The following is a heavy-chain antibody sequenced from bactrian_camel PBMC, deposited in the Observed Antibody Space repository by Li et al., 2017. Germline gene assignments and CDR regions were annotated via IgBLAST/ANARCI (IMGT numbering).Heavy chain of an antibody. D-gene: IGHD5*01. Sequence: HVQLVESGGGLVQPGGSLRLSCAASGFTFSGYSMSWVRQAPGKGLEWVSGINSDGSNTYYSDSAKGRFTISRDNAKNTLSLQMNSLKIEDTAAYYCVREHLTNWGATIAFAHWGQGTQVTVS. V-gene: IGHV3S6*01. CDR2: INSDGSNT. J-gene: IGHJ4*01. CDR1: GFTFSGYS. CDR3: VREHLTNWGATIAFAH.